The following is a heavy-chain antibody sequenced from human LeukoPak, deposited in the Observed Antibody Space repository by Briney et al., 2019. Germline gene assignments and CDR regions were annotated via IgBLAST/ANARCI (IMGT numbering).Heavy chain of an antibody. J-gene: IGHJ3*02. Sequence: EASVKVSCKASGYTFTSYGISWVRQAPGQGLEWMGWISAYNGNTNYAQTLQGRVTMTTDTSTSTAYMELRSLRSDDTAVYYCARYQLERYAFDIWGQGTMVTVSS. D-gene: IGHD1-1*01. V-gene: IGHV1-18*01. CDR1: GYTFTSYG. CDR3: ARYQLERYAFDI. CDR2: ISAYNGNT.